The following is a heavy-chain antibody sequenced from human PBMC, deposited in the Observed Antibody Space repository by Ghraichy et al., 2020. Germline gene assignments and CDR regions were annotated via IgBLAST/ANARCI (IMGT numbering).Heavy chain of an antibody. CDR1: GYTFSDYY. D-gene: IGHD1-1*01. CDR2: IDPNSGDT. J-gene: IGHJ4*02. CDR3: ARDKLGSRGKIFDL. Sequence: ASVKVSCRASGYTFSDYYMHWLRQAPGQGLEWMGCIDPNSGDTHFVQKFQGRVTLTGDKSITTHYMELTNLRSDDTALYYCARDKLGSRGKIFDLWGQGTVVTVSS. V-gene: IGHV1-2*02.